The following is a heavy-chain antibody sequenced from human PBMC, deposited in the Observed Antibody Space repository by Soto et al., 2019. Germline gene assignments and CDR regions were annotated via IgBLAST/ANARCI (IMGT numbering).Heavy chain of an antibody. CDR3: VRHEGYSGPGNWFDP. Sequence: SETLSLTCTVSGDSISPYFWSWIRQPPGKGLEWIGYIHYSGSTNYKPSLKSRLTLSVDTSKNQFSLRLSSVTAADTAIYYCVRHEGYSGPGNWFDPWGQGTLVTVSS. J-gene: IGHJ5*02. D-gene: IGHD3-10*01. V-gene: IGHV4-59*08. CDR1: GDSISPYF. CDR2: IHYSGST.